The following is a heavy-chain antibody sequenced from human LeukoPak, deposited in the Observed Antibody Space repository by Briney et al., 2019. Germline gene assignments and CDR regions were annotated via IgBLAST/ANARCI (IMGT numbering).Heavy chain of an antibody. CDR2: INPNSGGT. CDR1: GYTFNDYY. D-gene: IGHD5-18*01. Sequence: GASVKVSCKASGYTFNDYYMHWVRQAPGQGLEWMGWINPNSGGTNSAQKFQGRVTMTRDTSISTVYMELSRLRSDDTAVYYCARAELTGGYPPPDYWGQGTLVTVSS. J-gene: IGHJ4*02. V-gene: IGHV1-2*02. CDR3: ARAELTGGYPPPDY.